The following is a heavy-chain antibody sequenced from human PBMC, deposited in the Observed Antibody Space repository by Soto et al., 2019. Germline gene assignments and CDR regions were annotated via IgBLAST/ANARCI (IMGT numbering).Heavy chain of an antibody. Sequence: QVQLVESGGGVGQPGRSLRVSCAASGFTFSSYSMHWVRQAPGKGLEWVAVISYDGSNKYYADSVKGRFTISRDNSENTLYLQMNSLRTEDTAVYYCARGLQGGSQRGYFDNWGQGTLVTVYS. D-gene: IGHD1-26*01. V-gene: IGHV3-30-3*01. CDR1: GFTFSSYS. CDR2: ISYDGSNK. J-gene: IGHJ4*02. CDR3: ARGLQGGSQRGYFDN.